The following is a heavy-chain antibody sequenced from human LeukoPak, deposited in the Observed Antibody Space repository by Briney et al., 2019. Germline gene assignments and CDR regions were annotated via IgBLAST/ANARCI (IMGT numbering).Heavy chain of an antibody. Sequence: GGSLRLSCAASGFTFSSYGMHWVRQAPGKGLEWVAVIWYDGSNKYYADSVKGRFTISRDNSKNTLYLQMNSLRAEDTAVYYCARDGGWGLGHSHYFDYWGQGTLVTVSS. D-gene: IGHD1-26*01. CDR3: ARDGGWGLGHSHYFDY. CDR1: GFTFSSYG. CDR2: IWYDGSNK. V-gene: IGHV3-33*01. J-gene: IGHJ4*02.